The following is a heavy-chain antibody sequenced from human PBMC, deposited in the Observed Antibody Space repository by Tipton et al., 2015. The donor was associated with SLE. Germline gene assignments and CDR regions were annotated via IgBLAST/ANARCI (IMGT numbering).Heavy chain of an antibody. CDR1: GGSLSSSSYY. D-gene: IGHD3-3*01. V-gene: IGHV4-39*01. Sequence: TLSLTCTVSGGSLSSSSYYWGWLRQPPGKGLEWIGSIYYSGSTYYNPALKSRVTISVDTSKNQFSLKLTSVTAADTAVYYCARHGVFGVVISYYFDYWGQGTLVTVSS. CDR2: IYYSGST. J-gene: IGHJ4*02. CDR3: ARHGVFGVVISYYFDY.